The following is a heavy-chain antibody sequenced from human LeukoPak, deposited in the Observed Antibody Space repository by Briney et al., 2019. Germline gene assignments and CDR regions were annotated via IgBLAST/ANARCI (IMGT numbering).Heavy chain of an antibody. CDR2: SGGRGGTT. Sequence: GGSLRLSCIVSGFTFGDYTMSWVRQAPGKGLEVVSVSGGRGGTTYYADSVKCRFTISRDKSKSTVYLQMSSLRAEDTAVYFCAKEGSRSRSPHSAYVLDQWGQGSLVTVSS. D-gene: IGHD5-12*01. CDR3: AKEGSRSRSPHSAYVLDQ. J-gene: IGHJ4*02. CDR1: GFTFGDYT. V-gene: IGHV3-23*01.